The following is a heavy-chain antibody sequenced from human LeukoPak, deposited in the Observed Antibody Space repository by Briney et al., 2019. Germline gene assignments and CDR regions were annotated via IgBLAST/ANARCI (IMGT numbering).Heavy chain of an antibody. V-gene: IGHV1-69*01. CDR3: ARLDKAGIFDY. CDR1: GGTLSSYA. J-gene: IGHJ4*02. Sequence: SVKVSCKASGGTLSSYAISWVRQAPGQGLEWMGGIIPIFGTANYAQKFQGRVTITADESTSTAYMELSSLRSEDTAVYCCARLDKAGIFDYWGQGTLVTVSS. D-gene: IGHD3/OR15-3a*01. CDR2: IIPIFGTA.